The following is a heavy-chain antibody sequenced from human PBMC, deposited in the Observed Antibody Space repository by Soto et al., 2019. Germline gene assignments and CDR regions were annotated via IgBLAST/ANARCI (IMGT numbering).Heavy chain of an antibody. CDR3: TTQYYYDSSGSLLN. J-gene: IGHJ4*02. V-gene: IGHV3-15*01. CDR1: GFPFSSYA. CDR2: IKSKADGGAT. D-gene: IGHD3-22*01. Sequence: GGSLRLSCASSGFPFSSYAMSWVRQAPGKGLEWVGRIKSKADGGATDYAAPVKDRFTISGDDSKNTLYLQMNSLKTEDTAVYYCTTQYYYDSSGSLLNWGQGTLVTVSS.